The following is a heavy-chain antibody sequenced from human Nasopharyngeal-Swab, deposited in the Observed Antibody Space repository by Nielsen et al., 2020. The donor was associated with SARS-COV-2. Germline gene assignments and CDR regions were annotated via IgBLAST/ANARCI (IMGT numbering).Heavy chain of an antibody. V-gene: IGHV4-34*01. Sequence: WIRQPPGKGLEWIGEVSQGGGTNYNPSLKKRVTISVATSKNQFSLKLSSVTAAETAVYYCARGGAGVVPSPVLGLGPYYSYYYMDVWGKGTTVTVSS. J-gene: IGHJ6*03. CDR2: VSQGGGT. D-gene: IGHD2-2*01. CDR3: ARGGAGVVPSPVLGLGPYYSYYYMDV.